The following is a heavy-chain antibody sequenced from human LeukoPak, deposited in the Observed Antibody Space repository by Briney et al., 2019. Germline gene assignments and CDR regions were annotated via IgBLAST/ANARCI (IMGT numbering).Heavy chain of an antibody. D-gene: IGHD2-2*01. V-gene: IGHV3-21*01. J-gene: IGHJ5*02. CDR1: GFTLSKD. Sequence: PVGSLRVSCAAAGFTLSKDMNWVRQTPGKGLFWVSSIGTNSRYIYYKDSVRGRFTTSRDDATNSLYLDMNSLRAEDTAVYYCARADCSSSTCYLRRSWFDPWGKGTLVTVSS. CDR3: ARADCSSSTCYLRRSWFDP. CDR2: IGTNSRYI.